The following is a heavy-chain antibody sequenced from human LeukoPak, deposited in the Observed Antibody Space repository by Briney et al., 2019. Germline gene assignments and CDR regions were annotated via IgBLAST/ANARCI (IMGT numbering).Heavy chain of an antibody. J-gene: IGHJ3*02. CDR3: ARLTLTHDAFDI. V-gene: IGHV4-39*01. CDR1: GGSISSSSYY. Sequence: PSETLSLSCTVSGGSISSSSYYWGWIRQPPGKGLEWIGSIYYSGSTYYNPSLKSRVTISVDTSKNQFSLKLSSVTAADTAVYYCARLTLTHDAFDIWGQGTMVTVSS. D-gene: IGHD3-9*01. CDR2: IYYSGST.